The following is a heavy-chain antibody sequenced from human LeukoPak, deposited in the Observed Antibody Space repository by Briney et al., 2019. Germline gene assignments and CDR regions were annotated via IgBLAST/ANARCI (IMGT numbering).Heavy chain of an antibody. CDR2: ISGSGGST. Sequence: QPGGSLRLSRAVSGFTFSSYAMSWVRQAPGKGLEWVSAISGSGGSTYYADSVKGRFTISRDNSKNTLYLQMNSLRAEDTAVYYCTTVNTPGATKVYWGQGTLVTVSS. V-gene: IGHV3-23*01. CDR3: TTVNTPGATKVY. D-gene: IGHD1-26*01. CDR1: GFTFSSYA. J-gene: IGHJ4*02.